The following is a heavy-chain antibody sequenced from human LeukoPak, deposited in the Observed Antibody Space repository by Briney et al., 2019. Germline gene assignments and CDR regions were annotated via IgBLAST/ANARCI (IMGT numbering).Heavy chain of an antibody. Sequence: SVKVSCKASGGAFSSYAISWVRQAPGQGLEWMGGIIPIFGTANYAQKFQGRVTITADESTSTAYMELSSLRSEDTAVYYCASGRYDILTGADYWGQGTLVTVSS. CDR2: IIPIFGTA. CDR1: GGAFSSYA. CDR3: ASGRYDILTGADY. V-gene: IGHV1-69*13. J-gene: IGHJ4*02. D-gene: IGHD3-9*01.